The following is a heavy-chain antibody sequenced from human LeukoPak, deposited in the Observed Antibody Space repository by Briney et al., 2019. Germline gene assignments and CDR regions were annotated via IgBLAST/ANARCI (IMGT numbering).Heavy chain of an antibody. CDR3: AREGDGYPTGIDY. CDR2: IYYSGST. V-gene: IGHV4-59*01. CDR1: GGSISSYY. D-gene: IGHD5-24*01. Sequence: SETLSLTCTVSGGSISSYYWSWIRQPPGKGLEWIGYIYYSGSTNYNPSLKSRVTISVDTSKNQFSLKLSSVTAADTAVYYCAREGDGYPTGIDYWGQGTLVTVSS. J-gene: IGHJ4*02.